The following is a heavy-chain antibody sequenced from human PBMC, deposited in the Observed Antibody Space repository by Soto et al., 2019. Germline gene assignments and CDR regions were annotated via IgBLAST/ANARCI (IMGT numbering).Heavy chain of an antibody. Sequence: EVQLLQSGGGLAQPGTSLRLSCAASGLTFKYYAMTWVRQAPGKGLEWVATIIGRGDKTDYPDSVKGRFRVSRDNSKDTLYLQMDSLRADDTALYYCARESKWYGGQYFQDWGQGTLVTVSS. J-gene: IGHJ1*01. CDR2: IIGRGDKT. CDR3: ARESKWYGGQYFQD. V-gene: IGHV3-23*01. D-gene: IGHD2-8*01. CDR1: GLTFKYYA.